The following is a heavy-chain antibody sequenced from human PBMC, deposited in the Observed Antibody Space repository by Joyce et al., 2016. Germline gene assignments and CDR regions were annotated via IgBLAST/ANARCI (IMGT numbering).Heavy chain of an antibody. CDR3: ARSSYTNGIFDY. J-gene: IGHJ4*02. V-gene: IGHV3-21*01. D-gene: IGHD2-8*01. CDR1: GFTFSIYS. CDR2: LSSSSSYI. Sequence: EVQLVESGGGLVKPGGSLSLSCAASGFTFSIYSMSWVCQAPGKGLEWVSSLSSSSSYIKYTDSVKGRFTISRDNAKNSLYLQMNSLRVEDTAVYYCARSSYTNGIFDYWGQGTLVTVSS.